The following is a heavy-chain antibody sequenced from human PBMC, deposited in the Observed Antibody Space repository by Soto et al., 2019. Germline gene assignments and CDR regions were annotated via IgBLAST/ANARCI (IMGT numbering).Heavy chain of an antibody. CDR2: IKSKTDGGTT. D-gene: IGHD3-22*01. Sequence: PGGSLRLSCAASGFTFSNAWMNWVRQAPGKGLEWVGRIKSKTDGGTTDYAAPVKGRFTISRDDSKNTLYLQMNSLKTEDTAVYYCTTGHYYDSSGYYYYYYYGMDVWGQGTTVTVS. CDR1: GFTFSNAW. CDR3: TTGHYYDSSGYYYYYYYGMDV. V-gene: IGHV3-15*07. J-gene: IGHJ6*01.